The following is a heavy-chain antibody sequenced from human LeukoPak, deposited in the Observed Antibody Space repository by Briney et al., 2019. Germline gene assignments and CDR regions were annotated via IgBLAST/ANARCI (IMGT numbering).Heavy chain of an antibody. Sequence: SETLSLTCSVSGVSISPEFWSWIRQPAGQGLEWIGRICSSGSTNYNPSFKSRVTISVDTSKNQFSLKLSSVTAADTAVYYCARDGVVTAMAIDYFDYWGQGTLVTVSS. CDR1: GVSISPEF. CDR2: ICSSGST. D-gene: IGHD2-21*02. CDR3: ARDGVVTAMAIDYFDY. V-gene: IGHV4-4*07. J-gene: IGHJ4*02.